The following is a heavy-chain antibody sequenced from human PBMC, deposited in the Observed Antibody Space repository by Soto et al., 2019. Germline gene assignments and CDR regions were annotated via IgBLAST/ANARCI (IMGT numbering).Heavy chain of an antibody. CDR2: ISGSGGST. Sequence: GGSLRLSCAASGFTFSSYAMTWVRQAPGKGLEWVSAISGSGGSTYYADSVKGRFTISRDNSKNTLYLQMNSLRAEDTAVYYCAKSHSSSWSPFDYWGQGTLVTVSS. CDR1: GFTFSSYA. D-gene: IGHD6-13*01. V-gene: IGHV3-23*01. CDR3: AKSHSSSWSPFDY. J-gene: IGHJ4*02.